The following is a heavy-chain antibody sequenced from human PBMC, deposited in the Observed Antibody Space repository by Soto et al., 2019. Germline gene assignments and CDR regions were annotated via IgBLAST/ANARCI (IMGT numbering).Heavy chain of an antibody. CDR2: IFPLTDIP. V-gene: IGHV1-69*04. CDR3: ARAWVVVTAPDY. J-gene: IGHJ4*02. Sequence: SWSPHQAPGQGLEWMGSIFPLTDIPDYAQNFQARLTISGDKSTSTAYMELSSLRSEDTAVYYCARAWVVVTAPDYWGQGTLVTVSS. D-gene: IGHD2-21*02.